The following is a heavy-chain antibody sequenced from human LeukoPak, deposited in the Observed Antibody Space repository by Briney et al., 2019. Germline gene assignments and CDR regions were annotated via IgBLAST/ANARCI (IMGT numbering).Heavy chain of an antibody. CDR1: GYTFTSYD. V-gene: IGHV1-8*01. CDR2: MNPNSGNT. Sequence: APVKVSCKASGYTFTSYDINWVRQATGQGLEWMGWMNPNSGNTGYAQKFQGRVTMTRNTSISTAYMELSSLRSEDTAVYCCARVGLAAAGRDENWGQGTLVTVSS. J-gene: IGHJ4*02. CDR3: ARVGLAAAGRDEN. D-gene: IGHD6-13*01.